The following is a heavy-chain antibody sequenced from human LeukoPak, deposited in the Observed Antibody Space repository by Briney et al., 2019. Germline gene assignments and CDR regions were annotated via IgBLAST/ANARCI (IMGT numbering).Heavy chain of an antibody. Sequence: GRSLRPSCAASGFTFDDYAMHWVRQGPGKGLEWVSGITWNSGTIGYADSVKGRFTISRDSAKNSLYLQMNSLRAEDTALYYCAKDVTGTGAFDIWGQGTMVTVSS. D-gene: IGHD1-7*01. CDR3: AKDVTGTGAFDI. CDR2: ITWNSGTI. V-gene: IGHV3-9*01. CDR1: GFTFDDYA. J-gene: IGHJ3*02.